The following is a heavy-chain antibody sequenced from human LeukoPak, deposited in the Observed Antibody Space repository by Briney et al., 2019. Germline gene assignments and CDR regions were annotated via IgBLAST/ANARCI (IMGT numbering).Heavy chain of an antibody. Sequence: SETLSLTCTVSGGSISSGGYYRSWIRQHPGKGLEWIGYIYYSGSTYYNPSLKSRLTISVDTSMNQFSLKLSSVTAADTAVYYCARDPRWATGNGMDVWGQGTTVTVSS. CDR3: ARDPRWATGNGMDV. D-gene: IGHD5-12*01. CDR2: IYYSGST. J-gene: IGHJ6*02. V-gene: IGHV4-31*03. CDR1: GGSISSGGYY.